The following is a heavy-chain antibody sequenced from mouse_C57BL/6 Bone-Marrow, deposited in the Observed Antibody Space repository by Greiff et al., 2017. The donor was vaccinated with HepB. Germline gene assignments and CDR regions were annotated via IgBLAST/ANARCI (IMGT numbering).Heavy chain of an antibody. D-gene: IGHD1-1*01. CDR2: ISDGGSYT. V-gene: IGHV5-4*01. CDR3: ARDDYGSSYGFDY. J-gene: IGHJ2*01. CDR1: GFTFSSYA. Sequence: EVQLVESGGGLVKPGGSLKLSCAASGFTFSSYAMSWVRQTPEKRLEWVATISDGGSYTYYPDNVKGRFTISRDNAKNNLYLQMSHLKSEDTAMYYCARDDYGSSYGFDYWGQGTTLTVSS.